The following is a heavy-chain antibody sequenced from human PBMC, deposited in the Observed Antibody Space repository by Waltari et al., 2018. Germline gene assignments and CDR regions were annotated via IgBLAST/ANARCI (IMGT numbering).Heavy chain of an antibody. CDR3: AGNPRGGFEP. CDR2: INAGNGKK. J-gene: IGHJ5*02. V-gene: IGHV1-3*01. Sequence: QVQLVQAGAEVKKPGASVKVSCKASGYTFTSYAMNWVRQAPGQMRESMGWINAGNGKKKYAEKLKGRETSTMETSANTAYMELRSLRSEETAVYYCAGNPRGGFEPWGQGTLFTVSS. CDR1: GYTFTSYA.